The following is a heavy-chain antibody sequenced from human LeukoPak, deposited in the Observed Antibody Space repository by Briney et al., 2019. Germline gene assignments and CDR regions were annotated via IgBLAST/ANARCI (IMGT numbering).Heavy chain of an antibody. CDR1: GFTFSSYG. D-gene: IGHD3-10*01. V-gene: IGHV3-30*18. Sequence: PGGSLRLSCAASGFTFSSYGMHWVRQAPGKGLEWVAVISYDGSNKYYADSVKGRFTISRDNSKNTLYLQMNSLRAEGTAVYYCAKVSYYGSGSYGRGMDVWGQGTTVTVSS. J-gene: IGHJ6*02. CDR3: AKVSYYGSGSYGRGMDV. CDR2: ISYDGSNK.